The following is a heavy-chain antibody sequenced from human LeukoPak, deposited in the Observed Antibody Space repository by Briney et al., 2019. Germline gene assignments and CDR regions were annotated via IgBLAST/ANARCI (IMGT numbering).Heavy chain of an antibody. D-gene: IGHD3-3*02. CDR3: ARVRPAISY. V-gene: IGHV3-7*01. CDR1: GFVFRSYW. Sequence: GGSLRLSCGASGFVFRSYWMSWVRQAPGKGLEWVANIKEDGSEKHHVDSVKGRFTISRDNAKNSLYLQMNSLRAEDTAVYYCARVRPAISYWGQGTLVTVSS. J-gene: IGHJ4*02. CDR2: IKEDGSEK.